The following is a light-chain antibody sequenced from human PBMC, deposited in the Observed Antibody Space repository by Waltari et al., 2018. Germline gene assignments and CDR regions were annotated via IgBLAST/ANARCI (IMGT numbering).Light chain of an antibody. CDR3: QQYDDLPPFT. CDR2: DAS. J-gene: IGKJ3*01. V-gene: IGKV1-33*01. CDR1: QDIRVF. Sequence: DIQLTQSPSSLSASFGDRVTITCQASQDIRVFLNWYQQKPGEAPNLLIYDASILQAGVPSRFSGGGSGTDFTLTISSLQPEDVATYYCQQYDDLPPFTFGPGTKVDLK.